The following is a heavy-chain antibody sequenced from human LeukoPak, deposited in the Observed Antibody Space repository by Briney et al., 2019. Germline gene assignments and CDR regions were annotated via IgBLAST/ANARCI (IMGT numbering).Heavy chain of an antibody. CDR2: ISNDGSRK. V-gene: IGHV3-30*18. D-gene: IGHD6-13*01. CDR1: GFTFSRHG. Sequence: GGSLRLSCAPSGFTFSRHGMHWVRQAPGKGLEWVAIISNDGSRKYYAHSVEGRFTISRDNSKNTLYLQMDSLRAEDTAVYYCAKTPRRLAAAGPVYYFDYWGQGTLVTVSS. J-gene: IGHJ4*02. CDR3: AKTPRRLAAAGPVYYFDY.